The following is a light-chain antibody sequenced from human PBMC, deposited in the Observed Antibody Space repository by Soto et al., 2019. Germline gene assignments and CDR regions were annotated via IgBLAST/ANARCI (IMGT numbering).Light chain of an antibody. CDR1: SSDVGGYAY. Sequence: QSVLTQPASVSRSPGQSITISCTGTSSDVGGYAYVSWYQQYPGKAPKLVISEVSNRPSGVSHRFSGSRSGNTASLTISGLQAEDEADYYCSSYTSSTTPVFGGGTKVTVL. J-gene: IGLJ3*02. CDR3: SSYTSSTTPV. CDR2: EVS. V-gene: IGLV2-14*01.